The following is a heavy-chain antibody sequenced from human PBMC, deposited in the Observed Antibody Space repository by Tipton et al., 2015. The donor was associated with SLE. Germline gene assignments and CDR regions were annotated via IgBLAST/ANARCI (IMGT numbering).Heavy chain of an antibody. D-gene: IGHD4/OR15-4a*01. V-gene: IGHV3-33*08. CDR1: GFTFSNYG. CDR2: IWFDGGNK. J-gene: IGHJ3*01. CDR3: ARGVDYGTGSDF. Sequence: SLRLSCAASGFTFSNYGMHWVRQAPGRGLEWVAVIWFDGGNKYYPDSVKGRFTISRDNSKNTLYLQMNSLRAEDTALYYCARGVDYGTGSDFWGQGTMVTVSS.